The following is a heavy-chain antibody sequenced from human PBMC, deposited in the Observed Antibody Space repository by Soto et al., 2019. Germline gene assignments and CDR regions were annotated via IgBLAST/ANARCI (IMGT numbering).Heavy chain of an antibody. V-gene: IGHV3-53*01. CDR2: IYSDTVT. CDR3: AISGAGYYIV. D-gene: IGHD3-3*01. CDR1: GLTVSSNY. Sequence: VPLVESGGGLIQPGGSLRLSCAASGLTVSSNYMSWVRQAPGKGLEWVSVIYSDTVTYYADSVKGRFTISRDNSKNTLYLQMNSLRAEDTAMYYCAISGAGYYIVWGQGTLVTVSS. J-gene: IGHJ4*02.